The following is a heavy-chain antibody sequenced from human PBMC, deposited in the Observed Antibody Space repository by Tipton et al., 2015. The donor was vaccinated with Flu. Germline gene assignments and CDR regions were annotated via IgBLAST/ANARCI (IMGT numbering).Heavy chain of an antibody. CDR1: GGSISGYY. CDR3: ARLSYYDVDLKNFYFDY. Sequence: TLSLTCTVSGGSISGYYWSWIRQPPGKGLEWIGYIYYSGSANYNPSLKSRLTISVDTSKNHFSLRLSSVTAADTAVYYCARLSYYDVDLKNFYFDYWGQGALVTVSS. J-gene: IGHJ4*02. CDR2: IYYSGSA. D-gene: IGHD3-10*02. V-gene: IGHV4-59*01.